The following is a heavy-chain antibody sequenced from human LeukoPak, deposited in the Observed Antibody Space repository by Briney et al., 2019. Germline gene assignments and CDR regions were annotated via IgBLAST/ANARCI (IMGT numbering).Heavy chain of an antibody. Sequence: PGRSLRLSCAASGFTFSSYGMHWVRQAPGKGLEWVAVIWYDGSNKYYADSVKGRFTISRDNSKNTLYLQMNSLRAEDTAVYYCARAFPPTRWGAFDIWGQGTMVTVSS. V-gene: IGHV3-33*01. CDR3: ARAFPPTRWGAFDI. J-gene: IGHJ3*02. D-gene: IGHD3-16*01. CDR2: IWYDGSNK. CDR1: GFTFSSYG.